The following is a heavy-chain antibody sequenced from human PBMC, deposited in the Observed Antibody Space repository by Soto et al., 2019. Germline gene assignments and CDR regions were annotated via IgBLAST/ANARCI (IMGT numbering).Heavy chain of an antibody. CDR2: ISGSGDGT. Sequence: PGGSLRLSCAPSGFTVSSHAMSWVRQAPGKGLEWVASISGSGDGTYYGDSVKGRFTISRDSPSSTLYLQMNNLRGEDTAVYFCTKSRRGILMVYGFGGMDVWGQGTTVTVSS. D-gene: IGHD2-8*01. CDR3: TKSRRGILMVYGFGGMDV. CDR1: GFTVSSHA. V-gene: IGHV3-23*01. J-gene: IGHJ6*02.